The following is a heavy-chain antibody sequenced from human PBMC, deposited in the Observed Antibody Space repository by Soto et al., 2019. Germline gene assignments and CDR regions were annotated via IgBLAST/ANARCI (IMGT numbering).Heavy chain of an antibody. CDR3: VLWPPYYFDY. Sequence: EVQLLESGGGLVQPGGSLRLSCAASGFTFSSYAMSWVRLAPGKGLEWVSGISGSGGSTYYADSVKGRFTISRDNSKNTLYLQMNSLRAEDTAVYYCVLWPPYYFDYWGQGTLVTVSS. V-gene: IGHV3-23*01. J-gene: IGHJ4*02. CDR1: GFTFSSYA. CDR2: ISGSGGST. D-gene: IGHD3-10*01.